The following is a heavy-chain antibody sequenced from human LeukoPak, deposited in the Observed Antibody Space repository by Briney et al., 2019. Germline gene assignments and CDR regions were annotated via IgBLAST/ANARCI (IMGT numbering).Heavy chain of an antibody. D-gene: IGHD3-3*01. Sequence: SETLSLTCTVSGGSISSYYWSWIRQPTGKGLEWIGRIYTSGSTNYNPSLKSRVTISVDKSKNQFSLKLSSVTAADTAVYYCARDPFLDDFWSGYYGERYYMDVWGKGTTVTVSS. CDR3: ARDPFLDDFWSGYYGERYYMDV. V-gene: IGHV4-4*07. J-gene: IGHJ6*03. CDR1: GGSISSYY. CDR2: IYTSGST.